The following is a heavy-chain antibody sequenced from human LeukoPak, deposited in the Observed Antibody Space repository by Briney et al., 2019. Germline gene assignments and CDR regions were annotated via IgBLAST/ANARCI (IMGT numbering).Heavy chain of an antibody. CDR1: GDSFTSVTDY. CDR2: GEYSGGT. CDR3: ARVTGAYSYGGFDY. Sequence: SETLSLTCTVSGDSFTSVTDYWAWIRQPPGKGLEWIATGEYSGGTYYNPSLESRVAISVDTSKNQFSLKLTSVTAADTAVYYCARVTGAYSYGGFDYWGQETLVTVSS. V-gene: IGHV4-39*07. D-gene: IGHD5-18*01. J-gene: IGHJ4*02.